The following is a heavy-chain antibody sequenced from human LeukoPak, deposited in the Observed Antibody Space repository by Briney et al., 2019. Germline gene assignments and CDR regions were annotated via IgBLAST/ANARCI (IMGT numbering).Heavy chain of an antibody. D-gene: IGHD3-22*01. V-gene: IGHV3-23*01. J-gene: IGHJ4*02. Sequence: PGGSLRLSCAASGFTFSSYAMSWVRQAPGKGLEWVSPISGNGGSTYYADSVKGRFTISRDNFKNTLYLQMNSLRAEDTAVYYCAVGGYYPTLRLDYWGQGTLVTVSS. CDR3: AVGGYYPTLRLDY. CDR2: ISGNGGST. CDR1: GFTFSSYA.